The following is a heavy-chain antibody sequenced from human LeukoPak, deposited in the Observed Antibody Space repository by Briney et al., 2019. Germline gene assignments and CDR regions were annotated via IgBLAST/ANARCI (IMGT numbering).Heavy chain of an antibody. V-gene: IGHV3-48*01. J-gene: IGHJ4*02. D-gene: IGHD6-19*01. Sequence: GGSLRLSCAASGFTFNSYSMNWVRQAPGKGLEWVSYISTSGSTIYYADSVKGRFTISRDNSKNTVYLQMNSLRAEDTAVYYCARDRLEAVAGDDYLDYWGQGTLVTVSS. CDR2: ISTSGSTI. CDR3: ARDRLEAVAGDDYLDY. CDR1: GFTFNSYS.